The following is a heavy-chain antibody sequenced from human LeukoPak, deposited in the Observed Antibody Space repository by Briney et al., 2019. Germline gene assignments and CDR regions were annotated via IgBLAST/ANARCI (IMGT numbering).Heavy chain of an antibody. J-gene: IGHJ3*02. CDR2: IYYSGST. D-gene: IGHD1-26*01. CDR1: GGSISSYY. CDR3: ARRGVGSLDAFDI. Sequence: SETLSLTCTVSGGSISSYYWSWIRQPPGKGLEWIGYIYYSGSTNYNPSLKSRVTISVDTSKNHFSLTLSSVAGADTAVYYCARRGVGSLDAFDIWGQGTMVTVSS. V-gene: IGHV4-59*08.